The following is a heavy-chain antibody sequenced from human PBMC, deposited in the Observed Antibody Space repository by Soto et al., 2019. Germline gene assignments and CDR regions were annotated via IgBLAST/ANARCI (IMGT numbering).Heavy chain of an antibody. CDR3: ARGIVYSSSGVDY. Sequence: GGSLRLSCAASGFTFSSYSMNWVRQAPGKGLEWVSYISSSSSTIYYADSVKGRFTISRDNAKNSLYLQMNSLRAEDTAVYYCARGIVYSSSGVDYWGQGTLVTVSS. V-gene: IGHV3-48*01. CDR2: ISSSSSTI. D-gene: IGHD6-13*01. CDR1: GFTFSSYS. J-gene: IGHJ4*02.